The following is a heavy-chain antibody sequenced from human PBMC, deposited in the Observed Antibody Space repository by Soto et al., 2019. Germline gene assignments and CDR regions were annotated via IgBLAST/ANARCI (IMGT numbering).Heavy chain of an antibody. CDR1: GGSISSYY. J-gene: IGHJ4*02. CDR2: IYYSGST. Sequence: SETLSLTCTVSGGSISSYYWSWIRQPPGKGLEWIGYIYYSGSTNYNPSLKSRVTISVDTPKNQFSLKLSSVTAADTAVYYCATGRNSYGYYFDYWGQGTLVTVSS. V-gene: IGHV4-59*08. CDR3: ATGRNSYGYYFDY. D-gene: IGHD5-18*01.